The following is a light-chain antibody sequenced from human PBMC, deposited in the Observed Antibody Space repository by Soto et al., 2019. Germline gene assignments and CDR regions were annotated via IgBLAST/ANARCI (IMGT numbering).Light chain of an antibody. CDR2: GAS. V-gene: IGKV3-20*01. J-gene: IGKJ1*01. CDR3: QQYDSFSVT. Sequence: EIVLTQSPGTLSLSPGERATLSCRASQSVSSHLAWYQQKPGQAPRLLIYGASTRATGIPDRFSGSGSGTDFTLTISRLEPEDFATYYCQQYDSFSVTFGQGTKVEIK. CDR1: QSVSSH.